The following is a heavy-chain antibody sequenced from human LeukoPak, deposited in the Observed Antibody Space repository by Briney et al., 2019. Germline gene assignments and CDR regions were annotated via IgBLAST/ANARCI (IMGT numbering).Heavy chain of an antibody. D-gene: IGHD6-13*01. V-gene: IGHV3-9*01. Sequence: GGSLRLSCAASGFTFDDYAMHWVRQAPGKGLEWVSGISWNSGSIGYADSVKGRFTISRDNAKNSLYLQMNSLRAEDTALYYCAREFSSSWCFDYWGQGTLVTVSS. CDR3: AREFSSSWCFDY. CDR2: ISWNSGSI. CDR1: GFTFDDYA. J-gene: IGHJ4*02.